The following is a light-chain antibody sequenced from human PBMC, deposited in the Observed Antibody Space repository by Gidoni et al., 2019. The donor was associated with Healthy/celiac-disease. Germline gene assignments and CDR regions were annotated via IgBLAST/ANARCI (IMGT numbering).Light chain of an antibody. J-gene: IGKJ5*01. CDR2: DAS. V-gene: IGKV1-33*01. CDR1: QDISNY. Sequence: DIQMTKSPSSLSASVGDRVTITCQASQDISNYLNWYQQKPGKAPKLLIYDASNLETVVPSRFSGSGSGTDFTFTISSLQPEDIATYYCQKYDNRPMTFGQGTRLEIK. CDR3: QKYDNRPMT.